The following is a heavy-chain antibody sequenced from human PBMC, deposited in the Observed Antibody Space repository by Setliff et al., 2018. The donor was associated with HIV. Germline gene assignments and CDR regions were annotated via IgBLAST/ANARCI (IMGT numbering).Heavy chain of an antibody. V-gene: IGHV3-30*01. CDR2: ISFDGSGK. CDR1: GFTFSDSV. Sequence: PGGSLRLSCTASGFTFSDSVMHWVRQPPGKGLEWVAAISFDGSGKFYADSVKGRFTISRDNSRNTLYLQMNSLRDEDTAVYYCAREGGSSGYCGYFDYWGQGTLVTVSS. J-gene: IGHJ4*02. D-gene: IGHD3-22*01. CDR3: AREGGSSGYCGYFDY.